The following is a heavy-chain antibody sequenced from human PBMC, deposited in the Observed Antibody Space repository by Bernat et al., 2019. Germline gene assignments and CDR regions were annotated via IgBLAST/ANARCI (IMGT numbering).Heavy chain of an antibody. CDR3: ARAYYYDSGSYYSAFDY. Sequence: QVQLVESGGGVVQPGRSLRLSCAASGFTFGSYAIHWVRQAPGKGLEWVAVISYDGSYKYYADSVKGRFTISRDNSKNTLYLQMNSLRAEDTAVYYCARAYYYDSGSYYSAFDYWGQGTLVTVSS. D-gene: IGHD3-10*01. J-gene: IGHJ4*02. CDR1: GFTFGSYA. CDR2: ISYDGSYK. V-gene: IGHV3-30-3*01.